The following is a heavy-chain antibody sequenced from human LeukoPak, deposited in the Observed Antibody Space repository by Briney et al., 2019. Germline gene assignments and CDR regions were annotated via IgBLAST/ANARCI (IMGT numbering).Heavy chain of an antibody. CDR1: GFTFSDYY. V-gene: IGHV3-11*01. J-gene: IGHJ4*02. CDR3: AKDPYYDSSGYSRSGVIVLAYFDY. D-gene: IGHD3-22*01. CDR2: ISSSGSTI. Sequence: PGGSLRLSCAASGFTFSDYYMSWIRQAPGKGLEWVSYISSSGSTIYYADSVKGRFTISRDNAEKSLYLQMNSLRAEDTAVYYCAKDPYYDSSGYSRSGVIVLAYFDYWGQGTLVTVSS.